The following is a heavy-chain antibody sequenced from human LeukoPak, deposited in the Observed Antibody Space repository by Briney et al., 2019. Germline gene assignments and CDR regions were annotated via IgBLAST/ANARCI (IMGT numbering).Heavy chain of an antibody. CDR2: INPKSGGT. D-gene: IGHD3-16*02. V-gene: IGHV1-2*06. CDR3: ARGGTYDYVWGSYRNDIAPEAFDI. CDR1: GYTFTGYY. J-gene: IGHJ3*02. Sequence: GASVKVSCKASGYTFTGYYMHWVRQAPGQGLEWMGRINPKSGGTHYAQKFQGRVTMTRDTSTSTAYMELSRLRSDDTAVYYCARGGTYDYVWGSYRNDIAPEAFDIWGQGTMVTVSS.